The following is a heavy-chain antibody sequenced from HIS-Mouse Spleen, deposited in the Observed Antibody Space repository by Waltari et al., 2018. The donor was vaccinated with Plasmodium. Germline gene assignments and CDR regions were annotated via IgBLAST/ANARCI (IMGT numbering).Heavy chain of an antibody. V-gene: IGHV3-7*01. J-gene: IGHJ4*02. D-gene: IGHD1-26*01. Sequence: EVQLVESGGGLVQHGGSLRLSCAASGFTFSRYWMSWVRQAPGKGLEWVANIKQDGSEKYYVDSVKGRFTISRDNSKNTLYLQMNSLRAEDTAVYYCATPRVGGSYFDYWGQGTLVTVSS. CDR3: ATPRVGGSYFDY. CDR1: GFTFSRYW. CDR2: IKQDGSEK.